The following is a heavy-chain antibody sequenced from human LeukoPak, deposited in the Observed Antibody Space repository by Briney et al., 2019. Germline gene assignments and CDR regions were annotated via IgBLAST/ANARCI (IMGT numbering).Heavy chain of an antibody. CDR2: INPSGGTT. CDR1: GYTFTSYH. V-gene: IGHV1-46*01. D-gene: IGHD5-18*01. CDR3: ARAVGYSYGTHYFDC. Sequence: EASVKVSCKASGYTFTSYHMHWVRQAPGQGLEWMGIINPSGGTTNYAQKFRGRVTMTRDMSTSTVYMELSSLRSEDMAVYYCARAVGYSYGTHYFDCWGQGTLVTVSS. J-gene: IGHJ4*02.